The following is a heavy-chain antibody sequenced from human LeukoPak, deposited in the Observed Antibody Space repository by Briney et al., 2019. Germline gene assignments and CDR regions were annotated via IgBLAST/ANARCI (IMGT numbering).Heavy chain of an antibody. CDR3: AHSFIAVAGYYFDY. CDR2: LYCDDGK. J-gene: IGHJ4*02. Sequence: SGPTLVNPTQTLTLTCTFSGFSLSTSGVGVGWIRQPPGKALEWLSLLYCDDGKRYSRSLKSRLTITKDTSKNQVVLTMANMDPVDTDTYYCAHSFIAVAGYYFDYWGQGTLVTVSS. V-gene: IGHV2-5*02. CDR1: GFSLSTSGVG. D-gene: IGHD6-19*01.